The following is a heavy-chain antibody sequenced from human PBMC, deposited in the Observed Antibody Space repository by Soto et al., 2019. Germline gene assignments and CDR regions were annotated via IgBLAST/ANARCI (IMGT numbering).Heavy chain of an antibody. V-gene: IGHV3-7*01. CDR3: ARDADASGWYHYGMDV. CDR2: IKQDGSEK. J-gene: IGHJ6*02. CDR1: GFTLSNYW. D-gene: IGHD6-19*01. Sequence: HPGGSLRLSCAASGFTLSNYWMNWVRQAPGKGLEWVANIKQDGSEKYYVDSVKGRFFISRDNAKNSLYLQVNSLRAEDTAVYYCARDADASGWYHYGMDVWGQGTMVTVSS.